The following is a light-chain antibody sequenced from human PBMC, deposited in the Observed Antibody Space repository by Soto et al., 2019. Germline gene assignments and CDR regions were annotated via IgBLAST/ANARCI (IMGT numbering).Light chain of an antibody. Sequence: IEMTQSPSSLSASVGDRVTITCRASQTISSWLAWYQQKPGKAPKLLIYKASTLKSGVPSRFSGSGSGTEFPLTISRLQPDDFATYYCQHYNSYSEAFRQGTKVDIK. V-gene: IGKV1-5*03. CDR2: KAS. CDR3: QHYNSYSEA. CDR1: QTISSW. J-gene: IGKJ1*01.